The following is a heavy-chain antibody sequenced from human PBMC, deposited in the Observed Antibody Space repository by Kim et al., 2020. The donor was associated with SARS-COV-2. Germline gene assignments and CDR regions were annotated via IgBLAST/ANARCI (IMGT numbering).Heavy chain of an antibody. Sequence: GGSLRLSCEVSGFTFRNYAMNWVRQTPGKGLEWVAVMSFDGSIQYYADSVKGRFTISRDNSKSTLYLQMNSLRSEDTAVYYCVREGYSGNTIGDFDYWGQGTLVTVSS. CDR3: VREGYSGNTIGDFDY. CDR1: GFTFRNYA. J-gene: IGHJ4*02. CDR2: MSFDGSIQ. V-gene: IGHV3-30*04. D-gene: IGHD5-12*01.